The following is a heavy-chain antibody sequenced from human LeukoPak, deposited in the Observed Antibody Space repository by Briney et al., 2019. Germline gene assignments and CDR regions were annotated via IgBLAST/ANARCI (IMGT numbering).Heavy chain of an antibody. V-gene: IGHV3-33*01. J-gene: IGHJ4*02. CDR3: ARGEGVATSGPGDY. CDR2: IWYDGTTN. CDR1: GFTFTDYN. D-gene: IGHD5-12*01. Sequence: AGGSLRLSCVTSGFTFTDYNVHWVRQAPGKGLEWLAVIWYDGTTNFHADFVKGRFTISRDNSKNTVYLEMNSLRAEDTAVYYCARGEGVATSGPGDYWGRGTLVTVSS.